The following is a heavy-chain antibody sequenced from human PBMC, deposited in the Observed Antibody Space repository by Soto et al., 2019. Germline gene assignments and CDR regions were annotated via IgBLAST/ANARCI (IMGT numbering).Heavy chain of an antibody. J-gene: IGHJ5*02. CDR3: AREVGNWFDP. V-gene: IGHV6-1*01. CDR2: AYYQSKWYN. Sequence: SQTLSLTCAISGDSVSSNSAAWNWIRQSPSRGLEWLGRAYYQSKWYNDYAVSVKSRISINPDTSKNQFSLQLNAVSPEDTAVYYCAREVGNWFDPWGQGTRVTVSS. CDR1: GDSVSSNSAA.